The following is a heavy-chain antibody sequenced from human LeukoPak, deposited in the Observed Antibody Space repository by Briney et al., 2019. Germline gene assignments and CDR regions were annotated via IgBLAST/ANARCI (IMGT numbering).Heavy chain of an antibody. CDR2: IYCSGST. CDR3: ARATRSSTTYYYYYMDV. J-gene: IGHJ6*03. V-gene: IGHV4-59*01. CDR1: GGSISSYY. Sequence: SEALSLTCTVSGGSISSYYWSWIRQPPGKGLEWIGYIYCSGSTNYNPSLKSRVTISVDTSKNQFSLKLSSVTAADTAVYYCARATRSSTTYYYYYMDVWGKGTTVTVSS. D-gene: IGHD2-2*01.